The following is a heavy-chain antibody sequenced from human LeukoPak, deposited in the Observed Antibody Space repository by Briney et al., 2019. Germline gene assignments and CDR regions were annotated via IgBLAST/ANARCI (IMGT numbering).Heavy chain of an antibody. V-gene: IGHV4-30-4*07. J-gene: IGHJ6*03. Sequence: SQTLSLTCAVSGGSISSGGYSWSWIRQPPGKGLEWIGYIYYSGSTYYNPSLKSRVTISVDTSKNQFSLKLSSVTAADTAVYYCARGYDSSGYVYYYYYMDVWGKGTTVTVSS. D-gene: IGHD3-22*01. CDR3: ARGYDSSGYVYYYYYMDV. CDR2: IYYSGST. CDR1: GGSISSGGYS.